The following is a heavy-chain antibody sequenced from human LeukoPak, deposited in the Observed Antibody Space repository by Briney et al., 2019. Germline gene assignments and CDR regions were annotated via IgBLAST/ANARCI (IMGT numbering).Heavy chain of an antibody. Sequence: GGSLRLSCGASGFNFSRNYMNWVRQAPGKGLEWVSVMYIGGSTYYADSVRGRFTTSRDNSKNTLHLQMDSLRAEDTAVYYCAKDSDVYGIESPDALHIWGQGTMVTVSS. V-gene: IGHV3-66*01. D-gene: IGHD2-8*01. J-gene: IGHJ3*02. CDR1: GFNFSRNY. CDR2: MYIGGST. CDR3: AKDSDVYGIESPDALHI.